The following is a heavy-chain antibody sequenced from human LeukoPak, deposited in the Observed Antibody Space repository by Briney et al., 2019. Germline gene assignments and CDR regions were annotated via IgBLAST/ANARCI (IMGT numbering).Heavy chain of an antibody. V-gene: IGHV4-59*01. CDR1: GGSISSYY. CDR2: IYYSGST. J-gene: IGHJ5*02. CDR3: XXXXGFGELRWFDP. D-gene: IGHD3-10*01. Sequence: PSETLSLTCTVSGGSISSYYWSWIRQPPGKGLEWIGYIYYSGSTNYNPSLKSRVTISVDTSKNQFSLKLSSVTAADTAVYYCXXXXGFGELRWFDPWGQGTLVTVSS.